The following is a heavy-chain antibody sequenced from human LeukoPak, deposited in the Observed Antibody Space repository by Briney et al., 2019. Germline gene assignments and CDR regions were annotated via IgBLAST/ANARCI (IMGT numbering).Heavy chain of an antibody. D-gene: IGHD3-16*01. Sequence: PSETLSLTCSLSGGLVSQHYGTWLRQPAGKGLEWIGRIYSSGSTNYHPSLKSRVTMSVDTSKNQFSLTLSSVTAADTAVYYCARGLSLQGANCFDPWGQGTLVTVSS. CDR3: ARGLSLQGANCFDP. CDR2: IYSSGST. V-gene: IGHV4-4*07. J-gene: IGHJ5*02. CDR1: GGLVSQHY.